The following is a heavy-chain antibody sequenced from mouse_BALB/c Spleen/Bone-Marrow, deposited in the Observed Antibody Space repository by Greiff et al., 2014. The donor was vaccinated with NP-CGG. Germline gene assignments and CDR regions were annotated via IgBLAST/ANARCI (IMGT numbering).Heavy chain of an antibody. CDR3: APYYYGSSQFAY. CDR2: IDPANGNT. D-gene: IGHD1-1*01. J-gene: IGHJ3*01. Sequence: EVKLIESGAELVKPGASVKLSCTASGFNIKDTYMHWVKQRPEQGLEWIGRIDPANGNTKYDPKFQSKATITADTSSKTAFIQLSSLTSEDTAVYYCAPYYYGSSQFAYWGQGTLVTVSA. V-gene: IGHV14-3*02. CDR1: GFNIKDTY.